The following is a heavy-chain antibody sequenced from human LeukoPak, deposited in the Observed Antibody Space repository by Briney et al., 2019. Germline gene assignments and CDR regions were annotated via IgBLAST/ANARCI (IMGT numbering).Heavy chain of an antibody. V-gene: IGHV4-39*07. Sequence: SETLSLTCTVSGGSISASGHYWGWIRQPPGKGLEWIGSIYYSGSTYYNPSLRSRVTISLDTSKNQFSLQLNSVTPEDTAVYYCARYSAKRFDYWGQGTLVTVSS. J-gene: IGHJ4*02. CDR1: GGSISASGHY. CDR2: IYYSGST. CDR3: ARYSAKRFDY. D-gene: IGHD4-11*01.